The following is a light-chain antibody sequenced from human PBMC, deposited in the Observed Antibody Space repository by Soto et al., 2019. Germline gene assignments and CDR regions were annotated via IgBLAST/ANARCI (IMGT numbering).Light chain of an antibody. CDR1: SSNIGSNY. Sequence: QSVLTQPPSASGTPGQRVTISCSGSSSNIGSNYVYWYQQLPGTAPKLLIYRNNQRPSGVPDRFSGPKSGTSASLAISGLRSEDEADYYCAAWDDSLSEHVVFGGGTKLTVL. J-gene: IGLJ2*01. CDR2: RNN. V-gene: IGLV1-47*01. CDR3: AAWDDSLSEHVV.